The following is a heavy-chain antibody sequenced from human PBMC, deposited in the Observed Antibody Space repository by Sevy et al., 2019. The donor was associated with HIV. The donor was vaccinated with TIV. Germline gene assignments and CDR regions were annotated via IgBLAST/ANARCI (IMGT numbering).Heavy chain of an antibody. V-gene: IGHV3-21*01. CDR2: ISGFSSYI. CDR1: GFTFSTYT. CDR3: ARDGGCTSTSCLLYFDY. Sequence: GGSLRLSCAVSGFTFSTYTMNWVRQAPGKGLEWVSSISGFSSYIYYADSVKGRFTISRDNAKNPLYLQMNSLRAEDTAVYYCARDGGCTSTSCLLYFDYWGQGTLVTVSS. J-gene: IGHJ4*01. D-gene: IGHD2-2*01.